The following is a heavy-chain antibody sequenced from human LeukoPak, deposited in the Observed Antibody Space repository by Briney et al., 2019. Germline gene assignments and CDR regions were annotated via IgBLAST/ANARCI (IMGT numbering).Heavy chain of an antibody. D-gene: IGHD1-26*01. J-gene: IGHJ3*02. Sequence: HPGGSLRLSCAASGFTFSIYWMTWVRQAPGKGLEWVANINQDGSEKYYVDSVKGRFTISRDNGKNSLYLQMNSLRAEDTAVYYCARDRRYSGSYPGVFDIWGQETMVTVSS. CDR1: GFTFSIYW. CDR2: INQDGSEK. CDR3: ARDRRYSGSYPGVFDI. V-gene: IGHV3-7*01.